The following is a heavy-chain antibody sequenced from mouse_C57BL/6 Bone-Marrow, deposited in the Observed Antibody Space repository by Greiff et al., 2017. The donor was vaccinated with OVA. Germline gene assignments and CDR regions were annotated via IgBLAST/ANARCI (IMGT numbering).Heavy chain of an antibody. CDR1: GYTFTDYY. CDR2: IFPGSGST. J-gene: IGHJ3*01. CDR3: GRGGGYGRAWFGY. V-gene: IGHV1-75*01. Sequence: QVQLQQSGPELVKPGASVKISCKASGYTFTDYYINWVKQRPGQGLEWIGWIFPGSGSTYYNEKFKGKATLTVDTSSSTAYMLLSSLTSEDSAVYFWGRGGGYGRAWFGYWGQGTSVTVSA. D-gene: IGHD2-2*01.